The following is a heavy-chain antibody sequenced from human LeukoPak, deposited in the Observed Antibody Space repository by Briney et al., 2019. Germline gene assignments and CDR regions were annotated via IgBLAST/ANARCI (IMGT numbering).Heavy chain of an antibody. CDR1: GFTFSSYS. CDR3: AKDAHRYCSGGSCSIFDY. V-gene: IGHV3-7*01. CDR2: IKQDGSES. D-gene: IGHD2-15*01. J-gene: IGHJ4*02. Sequence: GGSLRLSCAASGFTFSSYSMNWVRQAPGKGLEWVANIKQDGSESYYVDSVKGRFTFSRDNAKNSLYLQINSLRAEDTAVYYCAKDAHRYCSGGSCSIFDYWGQGTLVTVSS.